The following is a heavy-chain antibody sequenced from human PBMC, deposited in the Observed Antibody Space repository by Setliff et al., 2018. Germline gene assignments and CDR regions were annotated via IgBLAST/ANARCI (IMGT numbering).Heavy chain of an antibody. Sequence: SETLSLTCTVSGDSISSGSHYWGWIRQSPGKGLEWIGEINHRGSTNYNPSLKSRVTISIDTSRDQFSLKLISMIAADTAVYYCARGRNIAARLLDSWGQGTLVTVSS. CDR3: ARGRNIAARLLDS. V-gene: IGHV4-39*07. CDR2: INHRGST. D-gene: IGHD6-6*01. CDR1: GDSISSGSHY. J-gene: IGHJ4*02.